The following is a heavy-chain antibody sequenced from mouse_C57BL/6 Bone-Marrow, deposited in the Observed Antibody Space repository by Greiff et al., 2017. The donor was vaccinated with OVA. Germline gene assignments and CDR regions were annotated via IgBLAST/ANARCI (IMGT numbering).Heavy chain of an antibody. V-gene: IGHV5-4*01. CDR1: GFTFSSYA. CDR2: ISDGGSYT. Sequence: EVQGVESGGGLVKPGGSLKLSCAASGFTFSSYAMSWVRQTPEKRLEWVATISDGGSYTYYPDNVKGRFTISRDNAKNNLYLQMSHLKSEDKAMYYCARGLYYYGSSYVGFAYWGQGTLVTVSA. D-gene: IGHD1-1*01. CDR3: ARGLYYYGSSYVGFAY. J-gene: IGHJ3*01.